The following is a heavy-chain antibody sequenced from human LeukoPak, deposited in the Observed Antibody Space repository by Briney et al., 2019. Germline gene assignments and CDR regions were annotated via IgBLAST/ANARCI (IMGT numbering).Heavy chain of an antibody. J-gene: IGHJ3*02. D-gene: IGHD6-6*01. Sequence: SQTLSLTCAVSGGSISSGGYYWSWIRQPPGKGLESIGYIYHSGSTYYNPSLKSRVTISVDTSKNQFSLKLSSVTAADTAVYCCARDEDSSSSAYAFDIWGQGTMVTVSS. CDR1: GGSISSGGYY. CDR3: ARDEDSSSSAYAFDI. V-gene: IGHV4-30-2*05. CDR2: IYHSGST.